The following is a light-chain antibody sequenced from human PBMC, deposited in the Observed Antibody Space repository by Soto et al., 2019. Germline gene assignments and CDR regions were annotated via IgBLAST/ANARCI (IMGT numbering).Light chain of an antibody. CDR1: QSINSW. CDR3: QQYDRFPYT. Sequence: DIQMTQSPSTLSASIGDTVIITCRASQSINSWLARYQQKLGKAPKLLIHKPSTLESGVPSRFSGSKSGTEFTLTISSLQPDDFANFYCQQYDRFPYTFGQGTKLEIK. V-gene: IGKV1-5*03. J-gene: IGKJ2*01. CDR2: KPS.